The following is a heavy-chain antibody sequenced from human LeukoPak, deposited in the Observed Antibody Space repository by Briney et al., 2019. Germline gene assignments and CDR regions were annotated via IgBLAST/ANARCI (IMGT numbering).Heavy chain of an antibody. CDR3: AKHISTVEMATMAEY. D-gene: IGHD5-24*01. Sequence: GGSLRLSCAASGLTFSSYAMIWVRQAPGKGLEWVSAISGSGGSTYYADSVKGRFTISRDNSKNTLYLQMNSLRAEDTAAYYCAKHISTVEMATMAEYWGQGTLVTVSS. CDR2: ISGSGGST. V-gene: IGHV3-23*01. J-gene: IGHJ4*02. CDR1: GLTFSSYA.